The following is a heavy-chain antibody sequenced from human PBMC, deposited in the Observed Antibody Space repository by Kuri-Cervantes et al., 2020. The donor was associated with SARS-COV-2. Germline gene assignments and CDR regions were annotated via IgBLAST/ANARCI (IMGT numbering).Heavy chain of an antibody. Sequence: GESLKISCAASGFTFSNAWVNWVRQAPGKGLEWVSVIYSGGSTYYADSVKGRFTISRDNSKNTLYLQMNSLRAEDTAVYYCAREAAAGGVLRGYWGQGTLVTVSS. CDR1: GFTFSNAW. CDR2: IYSGGST. V-gene: IGHV3-53*01. CDR3: AREAAAGGVLRGY. D-gene: IGHD6-13*01. J-gene: IGHJ4*02.